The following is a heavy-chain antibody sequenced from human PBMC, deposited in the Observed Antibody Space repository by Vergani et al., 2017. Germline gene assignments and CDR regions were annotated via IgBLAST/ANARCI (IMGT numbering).Heavy chain of an antibody. D-gene: IGHD2-2*01. CDR3: AKDAYCSSTSCPSWFDP. J-gene: IGHJ5*02. CDR1: GFTFDDCA. Sequence: EVQLVESGGGLVQPGRSLRLSCAASGFTFDDCAMHWVRQAPGKGLEWVSGISWNSGSIGYADSVKGRFTISRDNAKNSLYLQMNSLRAEDTALYYCAKDAYCSSTSCPSWFDPWGQGTLVTVSS. CDR2: ISWNSGSI. V-gene: IGHV3-9*01.